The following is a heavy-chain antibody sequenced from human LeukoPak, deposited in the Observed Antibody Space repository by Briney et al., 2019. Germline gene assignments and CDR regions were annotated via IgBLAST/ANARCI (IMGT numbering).Heavy chain of an antibody. Sequence: GGSLGLSCAASGFTVSSNYMSWVRQAPGKGLEWVSVIYSGGSTYYADSVKGRFTISRDNSKNTLYLQMNSLRAEDTAVYYCAREGRHSDYWGQGTLVTVSS. CDR2: IYSGGST. CDR1: GFTVSSNY. V-gene: IGHV3-53*01. CDR3: AREGRHSDY. J-gene: IGHJ4*02.